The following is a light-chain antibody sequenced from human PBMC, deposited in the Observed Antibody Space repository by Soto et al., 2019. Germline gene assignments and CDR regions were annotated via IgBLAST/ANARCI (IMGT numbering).Light chain of an antibody. CDR1: QIVLYDSNKKKY. CDR2: WAS. J-gene: IGKJ4*01. V-gene: IGKV4-1*01. Sequence: VMTQSPDSLAVSLGERATVNCKSSQIVLYDSNKKKYLAWYQQKPGQPPKLIIYWASTRESVVPYRFSDPGSATNFTLTFHTLQAELVAICSSKQYYNFPLTFGRGTRV. CDR3: KQYYNFPLT.